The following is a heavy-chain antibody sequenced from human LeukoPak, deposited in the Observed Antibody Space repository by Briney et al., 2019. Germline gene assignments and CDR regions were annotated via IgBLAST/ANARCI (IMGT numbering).Heavy chain of an antibody. CDR1: GDSVSSNSAT. V-gene: IGHV6-1*01. CDR2: TSYRSKWYH. CDR3: ARADGTWLDY. Sequence: SQTLSLTCAIFGDSVSSNSATWNWIRQPPSRGLEWLGRTSYRSKWYHDYAVSVKSRLTINPDTSKNQFSLHLNFVTPEDTAVYYCARADGTWLDYWGQGTVVTVSS. J-gene: IGHJ4*02. D-gene: IGHD2-15*01.